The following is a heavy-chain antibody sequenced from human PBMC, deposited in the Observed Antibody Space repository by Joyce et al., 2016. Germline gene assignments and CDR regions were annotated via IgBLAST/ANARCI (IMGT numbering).Heavy chain of an antibody. D-gene: IGHD3-9*01. Sequence: QVQLQQWGAGLLKPSETLSLTCAVRGGSLSGYYWSWIRQPPGKGLEWIGEVDYSGSTNYNASLKSRVTISADTSRNQFSLRLNSVTAADTAVYFCARGWVLRYFDAFDIWGQGKWSPSLQ. CDR2: VDYSGST. J-gene: IGHJ3*02. CDR1: GGSLSGYY. CDR3: ARGWVLRYFDAFDI. V-gene: IGHV4-34*01.